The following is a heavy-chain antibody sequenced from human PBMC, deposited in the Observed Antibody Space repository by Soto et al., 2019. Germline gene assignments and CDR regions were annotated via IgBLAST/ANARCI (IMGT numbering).Heavy chain of an antibody. D-gene: IGHD3-16*02. CDR1: GFTFSNTW. V-gene: IGHV3-15*07. CDR2: IKSKTDGGTT. CDR3: TKDDRVDH. Sequence: EVQLVESGGGLVKPGGSLRLSCAASGFTFSNTWMNWVRQAPGKGLEWVGRIKSKTDGGTTDYAEPVKGRFTISRDDSKNTLFLQMKSLTTDDTAVYDCTKDDRVDHWGQGTLVSVSS. J-gene: IGHJ4*02.